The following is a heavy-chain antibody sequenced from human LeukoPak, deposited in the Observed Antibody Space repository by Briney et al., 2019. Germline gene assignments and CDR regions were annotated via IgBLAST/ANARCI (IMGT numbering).Heavy chain of an antibody. CDR2: INHSGST. CDR3: ARGRVVLMVYAASSNWFDP. J-gene: IGHJ5*02. V-gene: IGHV4-34*01. CDR1: GGSFSGYY. Sequence: SETLSLTCADYGGSFSGYYWSWIRQPPGKGLEWIGEINHSGSTNYNPSLKSRVTISVDTSKNQFSLKLSSVTAADTAVYYCARGRVVLMVYAASSNWFDPWGQGTLVTVSS. D-gene: IGHD2-8*01.